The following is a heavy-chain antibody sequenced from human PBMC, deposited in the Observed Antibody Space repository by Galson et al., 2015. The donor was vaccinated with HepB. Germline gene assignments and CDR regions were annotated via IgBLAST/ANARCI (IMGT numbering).Heavy chain of an antibody. V-gene: IGHV1-18*01. J-gene: IGHJ4*02. CDR1: GSTFTSYG. CDR2: ISAYNGNT. Sequence: SVTVSCKASGSTFTSYGISWVRQAPGQGLEWMGWISAYNGNTNYAQKLQGRITMTTDTSTSTAYMELRSLRSDDTAVYYCARSITIFGVVPDPYDYWGQGTLVTVSS. D-gene: IGHD3-3*01. CDR3: ARSITIFGVVPDPYDY.